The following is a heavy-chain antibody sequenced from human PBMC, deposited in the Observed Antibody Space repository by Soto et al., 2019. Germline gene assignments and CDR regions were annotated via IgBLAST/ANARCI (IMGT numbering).Heavy chain of an antibody. J-gene: IGHJ6*02. CDR2: IYPGDSDT. D-gene: IGHD3-22*01. V-gene: IGHV5-51*01. CDR1: GYSFTSYW. Sequence: GESLKISCKGSGYSFTSYWIGWVRQMPGKGLEWMGIIYPGDSDTRYSPSFQGQVTISADKSISTAYLQWSSLKASDTAMYYCAIGLYYYDSSGYYYDYYGMDVWGQGTTVAVSS. CDR3: AIGLYYYDSSGYYYDYYGMDV.